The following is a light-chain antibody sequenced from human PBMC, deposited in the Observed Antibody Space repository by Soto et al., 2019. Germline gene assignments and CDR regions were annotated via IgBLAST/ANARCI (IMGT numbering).Light chain of an antibody. CDR1: SSDVGGYNY. CDR3: CSFAGRYTWV. V-gene: IGLV2-11*01. CDR2: DVT. J-gene: IGLJ3*02. Sequence: QSALTQPRSVCGSPGQSVTISCTGTSSDVGGYNYVSWYQQHPGKAPKLMIYDVTKRPSGVPVRFSGSKSGNTASLTISGLQAEDEADYFCCSFAGRYTWVFGGGTKLTVL.